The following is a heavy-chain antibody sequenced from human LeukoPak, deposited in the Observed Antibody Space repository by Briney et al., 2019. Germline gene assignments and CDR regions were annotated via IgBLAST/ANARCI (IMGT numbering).Heavy chain of an antibody. J-gene: IGHJ6*03. CDR1: GFTFSSFA. CDR2: ISGSGGAT. D-gene: IGHD6-25*01. V-gene: IGHV3-23*01. CDR3: AKVSRGIVAAMDV. Sequence: EGSLRLSCAASGFTFSSFAMSWVRQAPGKGLEWVSAISGSGGATYYADSVKGRFTISRDNSKNTLYLQMNSLRAEDTAVYYCAKVSRGIVAAMDVWGKGTTVTVSS.